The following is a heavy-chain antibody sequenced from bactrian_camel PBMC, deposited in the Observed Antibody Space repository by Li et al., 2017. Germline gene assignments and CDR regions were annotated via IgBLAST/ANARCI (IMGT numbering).Heavy chain of an antibody. CDR1: RYMYDNGC. J-gene: IGHJ4*01. V-gene: IGHV3S53*01. D-gene: IGHD8*01. CDR3: AADWRTSSTCTRRADDFSY. Sequence: HVQLVESGGRSVQAGGSLRLSCAASRYMYDNGCMGWFRQAPGNEREGVAAICKTGYTDYAGSVAGRFTVSKDHAKNSVYLQMDSLKPADTAMYYCAADWRTSSTCTRRADDFSYWGQGTQVTVS. CDR2: ICKTGYT.